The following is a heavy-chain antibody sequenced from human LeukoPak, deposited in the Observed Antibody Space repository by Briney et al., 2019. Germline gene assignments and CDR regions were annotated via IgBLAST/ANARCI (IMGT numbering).Heavy chain of an antibody. CDR3: ACNRWLQSPFDY. CDR2: ISSSGSSSGRII. Sequence: GGSLRLSCAASGFTFSSYEMNWVRQAPGKGLEGVSYISSSGSSSGRIIDYADSVKGRFTISRDNAKNSLYLQMNSLRAEDTAVYYCACNRWLQSPFDYWGQGTLVTVSS. V-gene: IGHV3-48*03. J-gene: IGHJ4*02. D-gene: IGHD5-24*01. CDR1: GFTFSSYE.